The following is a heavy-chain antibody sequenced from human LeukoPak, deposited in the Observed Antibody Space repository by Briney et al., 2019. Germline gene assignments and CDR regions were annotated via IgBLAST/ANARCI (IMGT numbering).Heavy chain of an antibody. D-gene: IGHD2-15*01. CDR3: AKDSRWCSGGSCYSTPHDYFDY. J-gene: IGHJ4*02. Sequence: PGGSLRLSCAASGFTFSSYWMNWVRQAPGKGLVWVSRIASDGSSTTYADSVKGRFSISRDNAKNTLYLQMNSLRAEDTAVYYCAKDSRWCSGGSCYSTPHDYFDYWGQGTLVTVSS. CDR1: GFTFSSYW. V-gene: IGHV3-74*01. CDR2: IASDGSST.